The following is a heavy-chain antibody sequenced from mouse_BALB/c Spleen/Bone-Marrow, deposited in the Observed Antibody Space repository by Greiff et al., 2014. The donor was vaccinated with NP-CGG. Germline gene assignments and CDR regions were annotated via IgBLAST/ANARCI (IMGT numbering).Heavy chain of an antibody. V-gene: IGHV14-3*02. J-gene: IGHJ2*01. CDR1: GFNIKDTY. D-gene: IGHD1-1*01. CDR2: IDPANGNT. Sequence: VQLQQPGAALVKPGASVKLSCTASGFNIKDTYMRWVKQRPEQGLEWIGRIDPANGNTKYDPKFQGKATITADTSSNTAYLQLSSLTSEDTAVYYCANYYYGSHFDYWGQGTTLTVSS. CDR3: ANYYYGSHFDY.